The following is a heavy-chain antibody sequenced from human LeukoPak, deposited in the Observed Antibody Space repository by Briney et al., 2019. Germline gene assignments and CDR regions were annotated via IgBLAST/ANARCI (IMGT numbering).Heavy chain of an antibody. CDR1: GGSISSYY. V-gene: IGHV4-59*01. D-gene: IGHD3-9*01. CDR3: ARARYVNSFYAFDI. J-gene: IGHJ3*02. CDR2: LSKSGNT. Sequence: SETLSLTCTVSGGSISSYYWSWIRLPRGKGLEWIGYLSKSGNTNYSPSLKSRVTIFGDTSKNQFFLKLSSVTAADTAVYYCARARYVNSFYAFDIWGQGTVVTVSS.